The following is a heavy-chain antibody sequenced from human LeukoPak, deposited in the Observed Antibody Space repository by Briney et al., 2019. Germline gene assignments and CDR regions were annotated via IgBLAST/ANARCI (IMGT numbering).Heavy chain of an antibody. J-gene: IGHJ6*03. CDR2: TSSSSSYI. CDR3: ARDRHDSSGYRLYYYYMDV. V-gene: IGHV3-21*01. D-gene: IGHD3-22*01. CDR1: GFTFSSYS. Sequence: KTGGSLRLSCAASGFTFSSYSMNWVRQAPGKGLEWVSSTSSSSSYIYYADSVKGRFTISRDNAKNSLYLQMNSLRAEDTAVYYCARDRHDSSGYRLYYYYMDVWGKGTTVTVSS.